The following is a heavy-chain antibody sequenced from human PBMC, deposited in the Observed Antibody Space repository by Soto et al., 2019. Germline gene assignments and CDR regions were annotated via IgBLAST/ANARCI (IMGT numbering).Heavy chain of an antibody. Sequence: QVLLVQSGAEVKKPGASVQVSCKASGYTFNSYGVSWVRQAPGQGLEWMGWISAYNGNTKYSQNLQGRVTMTIDTTTSSAYLEVRSLRSDDTAIYYCARYFWSGQLPFYFDQWGQGTLVTVSS. CDR3: ARYFWSGQLPFYFDQ. CDR1: GYTFNSYG. D-gene: IGHD3-3*01. J-gene: IGHJ4*02. CDR2: ISAYNGNT. V-gene: IGHV1-18*01.